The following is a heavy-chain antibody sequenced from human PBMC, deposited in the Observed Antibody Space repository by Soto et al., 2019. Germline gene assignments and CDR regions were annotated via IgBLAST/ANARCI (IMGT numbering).Heavy chain of an antibody. V-gene: IGHV1-24*01. J-gene: IGHJ6*03. Sequence: QVQLVQSGAEVKKPGASVKVSCKVSGYTLTELSMHWVRQAPGKGLEWMGGFDPEDGETIYAQKFQGRVTMTEDTSTDTAYMELSSLRSEDTAVYYCATNPKELWISLYYYYMDVWGKGTTVTVSS. CDR2: FDPEDGET. CDR1: GYTLTELS. CDR3: ATNPKELWISLYYYYMDV. D-gene: IGHD7-27*01.